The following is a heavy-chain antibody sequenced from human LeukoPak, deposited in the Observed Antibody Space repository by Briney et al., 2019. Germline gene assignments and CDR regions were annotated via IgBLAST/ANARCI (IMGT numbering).Heavy chain of an antibody. CDR1: GITVSANY. CDR2: VYGAGAA. Sequence: PGGSLRLSCAASGITVSANYMTWVRQAPGKGLEWVSLVYGAGAAYYAESVRGRFIISRDNSKNTLFLQMNSLRAEDTAVYYCVSSTGQQLIPYDYWGQGTHVAVSS. CDR3: VSSTGQQLIPYDY. V-gene: IGHV3-66*02. D-gene: IGHD6-13*01. J-gene: IGHJ4*02.